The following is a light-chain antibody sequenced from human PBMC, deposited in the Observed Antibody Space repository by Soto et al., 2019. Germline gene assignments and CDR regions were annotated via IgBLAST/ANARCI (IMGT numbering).Light chain of an antibody. CDR2: DAS. V-gene: IGKV1-5*01. Sequence: DIPMTQSPSTLSASVGHRVTITCRASQSISGWLAWYQQKPGKAPKLLIYDASKLQDGVPSRFSGSESGTDFTLTISRVQPDDVATYYCQQYKSSYTFGQGTKLEIK. CDR1: QSISGW. CDR3: QQYKSSYT. J-gene: IGKJ2*01.